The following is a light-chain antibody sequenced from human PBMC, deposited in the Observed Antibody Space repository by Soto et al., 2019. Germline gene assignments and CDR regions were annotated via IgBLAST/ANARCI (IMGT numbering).Light chain of an antibody. CDR1: TGAVTGGHY. CDR3: LLFDSGPAL. Sequence: QAVVTQEPSLTVSPGGTVTLTCGSSTGAVTGGHYPYWFQQKPGQAPRTLIYDTANRRSWTPARFSGSLVGGKAALTLSGAQPEDEADYYCLLFDSGPALFGGGTKLTVL. CDR2: DTA. J-gene: IGLJ2*01. V-gene: IGLV7-46*01.